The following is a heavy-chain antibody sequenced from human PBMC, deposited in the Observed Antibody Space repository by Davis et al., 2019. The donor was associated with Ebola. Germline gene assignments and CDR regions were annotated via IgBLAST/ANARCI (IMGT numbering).Heavy chain of an antibody. V-gene: IGHV4-61*08. J-gene: IGHJ4*02. CDR2: IYHSGII. CDR3: ARVWAATGGELDY. D-gene: IGHD3-16*01. CDR1: GGSVSTAGYS. Sequence: GSLRLSCAVSGGSVSTAGYSWSWIRQPPGKGLEWIGYIYHSGIIKYNPSLQSRVTISLDTSKNQFFLKLNYMTVADTAVYYCARVWAATGGELDYWGQGSLVTVSS.